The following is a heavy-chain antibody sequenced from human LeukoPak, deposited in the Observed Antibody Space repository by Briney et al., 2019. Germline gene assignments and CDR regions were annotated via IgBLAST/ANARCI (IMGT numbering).Heavy chain of an antibody. CDR1: GFSFRSYA. CDR2: ISASGGNT. CDR3: AKGRSGWYSDFDY. Sequence: PGGSLRLSCAASGFSFRSYAMSWVRQAPGKGLEWVSTISASGGNTYYADSVKGRFTISRDNSKNTLSLQMNSLRAEDTAVYYCAKGRSGWYSDFDYWGQGTLVTVSS. J-gene: IGHJ4*02. D-gene: IGHD6-19*01. V-gene: IGHV3-23*01.